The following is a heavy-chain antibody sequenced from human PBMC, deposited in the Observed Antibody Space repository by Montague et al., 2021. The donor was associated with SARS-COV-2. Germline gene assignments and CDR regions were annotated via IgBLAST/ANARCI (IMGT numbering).Heavy chain of an antibody. CDR2: IYYSGST. D-gene: IGHD3-10*01. CDR1: GGSISSYY. CDR3: ARLRGGRDNWFDP. J-gene: IGHJ5*02. V-gene: IGHV4-59*08. Sequence: SETLSLTCTVSGGSISSYYWSWIRQPPGKGLEWIGYIYYSGSTNYNPSLKSRVTISVDTSKNQFSLKLGSVTAADTAVYYCARLRGGRDNWFDPWGQGTLVTVSS.